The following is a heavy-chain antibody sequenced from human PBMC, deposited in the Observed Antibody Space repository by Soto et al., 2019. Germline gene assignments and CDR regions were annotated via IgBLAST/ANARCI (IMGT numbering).Heavy chain of an antibody. CDR2: ISAYNGNT. CDR3: ARVGGGNRRGYYYYYMDV. V-gene: IGHV1-18*01. J-gene: IGHJ6*03. D-gene: IGHD3-16*01. Sequence: ASVKVSCKASGYTFTSYGISWVRQAPGQGLEWMGWISAYNGNTNYAQKLQGRVTMTRNTSISTAYMELSSLRSEDTAVYYCARVGGGNRRGYYYYYMDVWGKGTTVTVSS. CDR1: GYTFTSYG.